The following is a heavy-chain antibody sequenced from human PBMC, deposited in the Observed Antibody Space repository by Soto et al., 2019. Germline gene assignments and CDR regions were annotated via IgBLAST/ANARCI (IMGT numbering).Heavy chain of an antibody. V-gene: IGHV3-7*01. D-gene: IGHD2-8*01. CDR2: IKEDGSQK. CDR1: GFSFSSHW. Sequence: EVQLVESGGGLVQPGGSLRLSCAASGFSFSSHWMTWVRQTPGKGLEWVANIKEDGSQKYYVDSVKGRFTIFRDNAKNSLSLQMNSLRVEDTAVYYCARDGRYCTWSNCKGEAFDVWGQGTVVTVSS. J-gene: IGHJ3*01. CDR3: ARDGRYCTWSNCKGEAFDV.